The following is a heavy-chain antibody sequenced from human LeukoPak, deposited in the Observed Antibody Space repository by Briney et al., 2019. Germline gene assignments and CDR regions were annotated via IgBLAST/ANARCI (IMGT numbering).Heavy chain of an antibody. CDR3: ARASDDILTGYFDY. CDR1: GYTFTGYG. CDR2: ISAYNGNT. V-gene: IGHV1-18*01. Sequence: ASVKVSCKASGYTFTGYGISWVRQAPGQGLEWMGWISAYNGNTNYAQKLQGRVTMTTDTFTSTAYMELRSLRSDDTAVYYCARASDDILTGYFDYWGQGTLVTVSS. D-gene: IGHD3-9*01. J-gene: IGHJ4*02.